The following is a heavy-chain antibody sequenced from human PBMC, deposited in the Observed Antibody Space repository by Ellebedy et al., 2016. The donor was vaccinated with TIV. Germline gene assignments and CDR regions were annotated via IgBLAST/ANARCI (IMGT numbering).Heavy chain of an antibody. CDR2: MSYDGSIK. CDR3: ARVTTLATGTGYYFDY. CDR1: GFTFSSYA. J-gene: IGHJ4*02. V-gene: IGHV3-30-3*01. Sequence: GESLKISCAASGFTFSSYAMHWVRQAPGKGLEWVAVMSYDGSIKFYTDSVKGRFTISRDNAKNSLYLQMNSLRAEDTAVYYCARVTTLATGTGYYFDYWGQGTLVTVSS. D-gene: IGHD4-17*01.